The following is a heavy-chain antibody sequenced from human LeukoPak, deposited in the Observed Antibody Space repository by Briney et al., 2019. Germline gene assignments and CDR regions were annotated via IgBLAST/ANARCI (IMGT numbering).Heavy chain of an antibody. CDR3: ARSITITFGGVIPHYFDY. D-gene: IGHD3-16*02. V-gene: IGHV4-39*01. J-gene: IGHJ4*02. Sequence: SETLSLTCTVSGGSISSSSYYWGWIRQPPGKGLEWIGSIYYSGSTYYNPSLKSRVTISVDTSKNQFSLKLSSVTAADTAVYYCARSITITFGGVIPHYFDYWGQGTLVTVSS. CDR1: GGSISSSSYY. CDR2: IYYSGST.